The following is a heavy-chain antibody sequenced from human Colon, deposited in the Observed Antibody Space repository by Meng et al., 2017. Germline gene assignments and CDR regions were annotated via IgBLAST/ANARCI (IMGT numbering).Heavy chain of an antibody. CDR3: ARGGVYHGFDI. CDR1: GFTFRTYW. D-gene: IGHD3-10*01. J-gene: IGHJ3*02. CDR2: IDSDGRDT. Sequence: EVQLVESGGSLVQPGGSLRLSCEASGFTFRTYWIHWVRQVPGKGLEWVSRIDSDGRDTIYADSVRGRFTISRDNAKNTLYLQMNSLSAEDTAVYYCARGGVYHGFDIWGQGTMVTVSS. V-gene: IGHV3-74*01.